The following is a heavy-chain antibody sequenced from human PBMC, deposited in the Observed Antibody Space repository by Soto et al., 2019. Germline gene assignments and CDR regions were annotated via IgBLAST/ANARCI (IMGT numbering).Heavy chain of an antibody. CDR2: ISAYNGNT. V-gene: IGHV1-18*04. CDR1: GNTFNSYG. D-gene: IGHD3-3*01. J-gene: IGHJ6*02. CDR3: ARADLQLRFHLMDV. Sequence: QVQLVQSGAEVKKPGASVKVSCKASGNTFNSYGISWVRQAPGQGLEWIGWISAYNGNTNYAQKLQGRVTMTTDTSSSTAHMELRSLRSDDTAVYYCARADLQLRFHLMDVWGQGTTVTVSS.